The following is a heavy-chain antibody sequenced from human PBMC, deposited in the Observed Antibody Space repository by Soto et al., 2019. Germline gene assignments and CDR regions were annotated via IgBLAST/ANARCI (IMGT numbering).Heavy chain of an antibody. J-gene: IGHJ6*02. CDR2: ISYDGSNK. CDR1: GFTFSSYA. V-gene: IGHV3-30-3*01. Sequence: VQLLESGGGLVQPGGSLRLSCAASGFTFSSYAMHWVRQAPGKGLEWVAVISYDGSNKYYADSVKGRFTISRDNSKNTLYLQMNSLRAEDTAVYYCAREYYYDSSGLGGMDVWGQGTTVTVSS. CDR3: AREYYYDSSGLGGMDV. D-gene: IGHD3-22*01.